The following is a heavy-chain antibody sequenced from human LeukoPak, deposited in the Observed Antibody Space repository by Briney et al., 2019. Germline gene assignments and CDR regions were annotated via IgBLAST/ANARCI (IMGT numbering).Heavy chain of an antibody. CDR1: GFTFSSYS. V-gene: IGHV3-21*03. CDR3: ARNTEYGSRYDAFDI. D-gene: IGHD6-25*01. Sequence: GGSLRLSCAASGFTFSSYSMNWVRQAPGKGLEWVSSISSSSSYIYYADSVKGRFTISRDNAKNSLYLQMNSLRAEDTAVYYCARNTEYGSRYDAFDIWGQGTMVTVSS. CDR2: ISSSSSYI. J-gene: IGHJ3*02.